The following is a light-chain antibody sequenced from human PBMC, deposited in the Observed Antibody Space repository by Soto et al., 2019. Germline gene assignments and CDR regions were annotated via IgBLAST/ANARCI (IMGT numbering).Light chain of an antibody. CDR2: LGS. J-gene: IGKJ4*01. CDR1: QSLLRGNGNNY. V-gene: IGKV2-28*01. CDR3: MQALQSPLN. Sequence: DIVMTQSPLSLPVTPGEPASISCRSSQSLLRGNGNNYLDWYLQRPGQSPQLLIYLGSNRASGVPDRFSGSGSGTDFTLEISRVEAVDVGVYYCMQALQSPLNFGGGTKVEIK.